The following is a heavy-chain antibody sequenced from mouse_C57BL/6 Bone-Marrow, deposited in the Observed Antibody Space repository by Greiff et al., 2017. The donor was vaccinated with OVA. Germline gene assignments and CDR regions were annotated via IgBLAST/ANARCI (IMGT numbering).Heavy chain of an antibody. CDR3: ARASYYYAMDY. CDR1: GYSITSGYY. V-gene: IGHV3-6*01. Sequence: ESGPGLVKPSQSLSLTCSVTGYSITSGYYWNWIRQFPGNKLEWMGYISYDGSNNYNPSLKNRISITRDTSKNQFFLKLNSVTTEDTATYYCARASYYYAMDYWGQGTSVTVSS. J-gene: IGHJ4*01. CDR2: ISYDGSN.